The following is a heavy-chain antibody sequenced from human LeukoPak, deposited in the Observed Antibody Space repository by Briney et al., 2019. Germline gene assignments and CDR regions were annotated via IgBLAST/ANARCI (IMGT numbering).Heavy chain of an antibody. J-gene: IGHJ4*02. D-gene: IGHD6-19*01. Sequence: SETLSLTCTVSGXSISRYYWSWIRQPPGKGLEWIGYISYSGGTNYNPSHKSRVTISVDTSKNQHSLKLSSVTAADTAVYYCARDLDNSGWYVFDYWGQGNLVTVSS. CDR3: ARDLDNSGWYVFDY. CDR2: ISYSGGT. CDR1: GXSISRYY. V-gene: IGHV4-59*01.